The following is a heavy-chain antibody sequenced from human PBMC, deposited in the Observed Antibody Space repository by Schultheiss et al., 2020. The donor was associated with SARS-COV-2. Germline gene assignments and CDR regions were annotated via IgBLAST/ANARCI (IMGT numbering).Heavy chain of an antibody. J-gene: IGHJ3*02. D-gene: IGHD7-27*01. Sequence: SETLSLTCTVSGGSISSYYWSWIRQPPGKGLEWIGYIYYSGSTNYNPSLKSRVTISVDTSKNQFSLKLSSVTAADTAVYYCAGGADTGDHAFDIWGQGTMVTVSS. CDR2: IYYSGST. CDR1: GGSISSYY. V-gene: IGHV4-59*12. CDR3: AGGADTGDHAFDI.